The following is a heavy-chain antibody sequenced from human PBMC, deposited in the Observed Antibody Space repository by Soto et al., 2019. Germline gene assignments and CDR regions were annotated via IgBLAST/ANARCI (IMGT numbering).Heavy chain of an antibody. Sequence: GGSLRLSCAASGFTFSSYALHWVRQAPGKGLEWVAVISYDGGNKYYADSVKGRLTISRDNSKNTLYLQMNSLRAEDTAVYYCARNTWQQPRDYYYGMDVWGQGTTVTVSS. CDR3: ARNTWQQPRDYYYGMDV. V-gene: IGHV3-30-3*01. CDR1: GFTFSSYA. D-gene: IGHD6-13*01. J-gene: IGHJ6*02. CDR2: ISYDGGNK.